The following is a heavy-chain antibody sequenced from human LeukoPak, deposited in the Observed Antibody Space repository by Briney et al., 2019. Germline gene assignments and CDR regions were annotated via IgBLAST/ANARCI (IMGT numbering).Heavy chain of an antibody. Sequence: SVKVSCKASGGTFSSYAISWVRQAPGQGLEWMGRIIPILGIANYAQKFQGRVTITADKSTSTAYMELSSLRSEDTAVYYCARAAADWGVSLDYWGQGTLVTVSS. J-gene: IGHJ4*02. CDR2: IIPILGIA. CDR1: GGTFSSYA. V-gene: IGHV1-69*04. D-gene: IGHD3-16*01. CDR3: ARAAADWGVSLDY.